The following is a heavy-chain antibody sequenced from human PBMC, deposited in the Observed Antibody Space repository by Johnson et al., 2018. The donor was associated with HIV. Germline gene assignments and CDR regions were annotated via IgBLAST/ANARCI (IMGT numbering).Heavy chain of an antibody. CDR3: ARGGSHITIFGVDINMGAFDI. J-gene: IGHJ3*02. Sequence: QVQLVESGGGVVQPGRSLRLSCAASGFTFKSYSMHWVRQAPGKGLEWMAVISYDGSNKFYADSLKGRFSISRDNSNNTLYLQMNSLRAGDTAVYYCARGGSHITIFGVDINMGAFDIWGQGTLVTLSS. CDR2: ISYDGSNK. V-gene: IGHV3-30*03. CDR1: GFTFKSYS. D-gene: IGHD3-3*01.